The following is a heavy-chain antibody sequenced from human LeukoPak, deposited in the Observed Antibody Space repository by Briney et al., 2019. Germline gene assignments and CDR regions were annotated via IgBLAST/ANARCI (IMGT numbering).Heavy chain of an antibody. Sequence: PSETLSLTCTVSGGSISSHYWSWIRQPPGKGLDWIGYLYYSGSTNYNPSLKGRVTISVDTSKNQFSLKLSSVTAAGTAVYYCARETLAAAGRTDYYYYMDVWGKGTTVTVSS. CDR2: LYYSGST. J-gene: IGHJ6*03. D-gene: IGHD6-13*01. V-gene: IGHV4-59*11. CDR3: ARETLAAAGRTDYYYYMDV. CDR1: GGSISSHY.